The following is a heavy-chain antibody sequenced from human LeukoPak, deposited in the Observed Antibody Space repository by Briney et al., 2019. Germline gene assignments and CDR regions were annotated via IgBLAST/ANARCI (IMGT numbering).Heavy chain of an antibody. CDR3: AVGSIRDIVVVYDLDY. CDR2: ISAYNGNT. Sequence: ASVKVSCKASGYTFTSYGISWVRQAPGQGLEWMGWISAYNGNTNYAQKLQGRVTMTTDTSTSTAYMELRSLRSDDTAVYYCAVGSIRDIVVVYDLDYWGQGTLVTVSS. J-gene: IGHJ4*02. D-gene: IGHD2-15*01. V-gene: IGHV1-18*01. CDR1: GYTFTSYG.